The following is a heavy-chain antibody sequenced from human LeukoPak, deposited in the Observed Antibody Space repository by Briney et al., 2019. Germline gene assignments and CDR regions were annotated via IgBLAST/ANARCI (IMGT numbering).Heavy chain of an antibody. CDR3: AKDRCSNGIGCYYYYMDV. V-gene: IGHV3-11*01. CDR1: GFTFSDYN. J-gene: IGHJ6*03. Sequence: GGSLRLSCAASGFTFSDYNMRWIRQAPGKGLEWVSSISRSGSTKYYADSVKGRFTISRDNAKNSLYLQMNSLRAEDTAVYYCAKDRCSNGIGCYYYYMDVWGKGTTVTISS. CDR2: ISRSGSTK. D-gene: IGHD2-8*01.